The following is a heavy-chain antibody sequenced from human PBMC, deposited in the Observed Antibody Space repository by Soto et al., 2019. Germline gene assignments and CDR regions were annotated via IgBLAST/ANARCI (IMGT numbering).Heavy chain of an antibody. D-gene: IGHD2-2*01. CDR1: GGTFNNYV. Sequence: SVKVSCKASGGTFNNYVINWVRQAPGQGIEWMAGIXPIXXTXXXXXKXXGRVTITADKSTSTAYMELNSLRSEDTAVYYCAGRCDGTNCLGHFDYWGQGTLVTVSS. J-gene: IGHJ4*02. V-gene: IGHV1-69*06. CDR3: AGRCDGTNCLGHFDY. CDR2: IXPIXXTX.